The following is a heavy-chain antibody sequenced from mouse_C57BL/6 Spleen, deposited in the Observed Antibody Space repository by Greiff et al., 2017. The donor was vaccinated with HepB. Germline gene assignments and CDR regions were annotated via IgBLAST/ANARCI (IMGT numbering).Heavy chain of an antibody. J-gene: IGHJ4*01. CDR1: GYAFSSSW. V-gene: IGHV1-82*01. CDR3: VYYDYDVHAMDY. D-gene: IGHD2-4*01. Sequence: VQLQQSGPELVKPGASVKISCKASGYAFSSSWMNWVKQRPGKGLEWIGRIYPGDGDTNYNGKFKGKATLTADKSSSTAYMQLSSLTSEDSAVYLCVYYDYDVHAMDYWGQGTSVTVSS. CDR2: IYPGDGDT.